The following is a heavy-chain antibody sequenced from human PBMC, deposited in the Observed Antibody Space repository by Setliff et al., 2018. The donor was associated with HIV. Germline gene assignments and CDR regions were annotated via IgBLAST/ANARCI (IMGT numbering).Heavy chain of an antibody. CDR3: ARSHYDSRGYYYRGDAFDI. V-gene: IGHV3-48*03. Sequence: GGSLRLSCAASGFSFSIYEMNWVRQAPGEGLEWLSYISSSSGAILYVDSVQGRFTISRDNAKNSLYLQMNSLRAEDTAVYYCARSHYDSRGYYYRGDAFDIWGLGTMVTVSS. J-gene: IGHJ3*02. CDR1: GFSFSIYE. CDR2: ISSSSGAI. D-gene: IGHD3-22*01.